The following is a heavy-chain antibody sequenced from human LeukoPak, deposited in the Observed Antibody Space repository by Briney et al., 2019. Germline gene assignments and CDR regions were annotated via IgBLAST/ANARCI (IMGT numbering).Heavy chain of an antibody. Sequence: SETLSLTCTVSGGSISSYYWSWLRQPPGKGLEWLGYIYYSGSTNYNPSLKSRVTISVDTSKNQFSLKLSSVTAADTAVYYCAGGKEVVPAAIGAFDIWGQGTMVTVSS. J-gene: IGHJ3*02. CDR1: GGSISSYY. CDR2: IYYSGST. D-gene: IGHD2-2*01. CDR3: AGGKEVVPAAIGAFDI. V-gene: IGHV4-59*08.